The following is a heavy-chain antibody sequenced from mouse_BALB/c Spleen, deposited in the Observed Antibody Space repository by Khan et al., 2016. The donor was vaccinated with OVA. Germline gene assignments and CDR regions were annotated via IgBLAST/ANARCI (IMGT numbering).Heavy chain of an antibody. CDR1: GFTFSTYD. Sequence: EVQLQESGGDLVKPGGSLKLSCAASGFTFSTYDMSWVRQTPDKRLEWVATVSTGGGYTYYPDSVKGRFTISRDNAKNTLYLQMSGLKSGDTAMFYCTRLAYYYDSEGFAYWGQGTLVTVSA. CDR2: VSTGGGYT. CDR3: TRLAYYYDSEGFAY. V-gene: IGHV5-6*01. J-gene: IGHJ3*01. D-gene: IGHD1-1*01.